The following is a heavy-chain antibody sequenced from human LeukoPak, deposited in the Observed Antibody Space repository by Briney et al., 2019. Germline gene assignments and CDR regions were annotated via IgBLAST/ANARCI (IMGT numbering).Heavy chain of an antibody. D-gene: IGHD6-19*01. V-gene: IGHV3-11*03. J-gene: IGHJ4*02. CDR1: GFTFSDYY. CDR2: ISSSGHYT. Sequence: PGGSLRLSCAASGFTFSDYYMSWIRQAPGEGLEWVSYISSSGHYTNYADSVKGRFTISRDNSKNSLSLQMNSLRAGDTAVYYCAGSIAVAGTIDYWGQGTLVTVSS. CDR3: AGSIAVAGTIDY.